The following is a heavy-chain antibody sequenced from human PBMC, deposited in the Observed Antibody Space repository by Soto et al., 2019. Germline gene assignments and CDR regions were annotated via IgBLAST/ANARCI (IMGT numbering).Heavy chain of an antibody. CDR2: IKQDGSEK. D-gene: IGHD3-10*01. CDR1: GFTFSSYW. V-gene: IGHV3-7*01. J-gene: IGHJ4*02. CDR3: ARGGHVLLWFGELSH. Sequence: TGGSLRLSCAASGFTFSSYWMSWVRQAPGKGLEWVANIKQDGSEKYYVDSVKGRFTISRDNAKNSLYLQMNSLRAEDTAVYYCARGGHVLLWFGELSHWGQGTLVTVSS.